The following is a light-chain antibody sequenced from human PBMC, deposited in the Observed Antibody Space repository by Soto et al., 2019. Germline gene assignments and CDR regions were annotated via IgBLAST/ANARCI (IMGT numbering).Light chain of an antibody. J-gene: IGKJ2*01. CDR3: QQSFTTPRT. Sequence: IKLIQSPSSLSVSVGAGVPITCRASQTVGPYLNWYQQRPGQAPRLLIYAASSLQVGVPSRFSGSASGTDFTLTINSLQPEDFATYYCQQSFTTPRTFGQGTKLEI. CDR1: QTVGPY. CDR2: AAS. V-gene: IGKV1-39*01.